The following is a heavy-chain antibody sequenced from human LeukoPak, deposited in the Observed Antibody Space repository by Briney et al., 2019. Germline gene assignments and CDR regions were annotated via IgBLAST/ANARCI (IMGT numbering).Heavy chain of an antibody. V-gene: IGHV4-61*08. CDR2: IYYSGST. J-gene: IGHJ5*02. CDR1: GGSISSGGYS. D-gene: IGHD2-15*01. CDR3: ARGRLYCSGGSCSNWFDP. Sequence: SQTLSLTCAVSGGSISSGGYSWSWIRQPPGKGLEWIGYIYYSGSTNYNPSLKSRVTISVDTSKNQFSLKLSSVTAADTAVYYCARGRLYCSGGSCSNWFDPWGQGTLVTVSS.